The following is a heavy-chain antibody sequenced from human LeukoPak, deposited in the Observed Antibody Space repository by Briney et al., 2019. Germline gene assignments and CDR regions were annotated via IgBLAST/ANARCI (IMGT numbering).Heavy chain of an antibody. D-gene: IGHD3-16*01. V-gene: IGHV3-66*01. CDR3: ARALLRLGYFDY. CDR1: GFTVSSNY. J-gene: IGHJ4*02. Sequence: GGSLRLSCAASGFTVSSNYMSWVRQAPGKGLDWGSVIYSGGSTYYADSVKGRFTISRDNSKNTLYLQMNSLRAEDTAVYYCARALLRLGYFDYWGQGTLVTVSS. CDR2: IYSGGST.